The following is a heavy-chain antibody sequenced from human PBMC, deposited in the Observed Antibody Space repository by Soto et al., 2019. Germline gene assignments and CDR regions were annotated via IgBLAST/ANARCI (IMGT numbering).Heavy chain of an antibody. Sequence: ASVKVSCKDSGYTFTSYGISWVRQAPGQGLEWMGWISAYNGNTNYAQKLQGRVTMTTDTSTSTAYMELRSLRSDDTAVYYCARVRRSSSVEHCWFDPWGQGTLVTVSS. CDR1: GYTFTSYG. J-gene: IGHJ5*02. CDR2: ISAYNGNT. CDR3: ARVRRSSSVEHCWFDP. V-gene: IGHV1-18*01. D-gene: IGHD6-6*01.